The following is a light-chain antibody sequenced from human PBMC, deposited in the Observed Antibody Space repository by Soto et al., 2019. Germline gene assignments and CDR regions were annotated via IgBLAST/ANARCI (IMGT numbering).Light chain of an antibody. Sequence: QSALTQPPSASGSPGQSVTISCTGTSSDVGGYNYVSWYQQHPGKAPKLMISEVSKRPSGVPDRFSGSKSGNTASLPVSGLQAEDGADYYCSSFAGNNNLVFGGGTKLTVL. CDR3: SSFAGNNNLV. J-gene: IGLJ2*01. CDR2: EVS. V-gene: IGLV2-8*01. CDR1: SSDVGGYNY.